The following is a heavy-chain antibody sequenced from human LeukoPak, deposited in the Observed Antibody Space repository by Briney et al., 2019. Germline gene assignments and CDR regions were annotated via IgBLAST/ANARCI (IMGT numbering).Heavy chain of an antibody. CDR1: GFTFSSYG. Sequence: GGSLRLSCAASGFTFSSYGMHWVRQAPGKGLEWVAVISYDGSNKYYADSVKGRFTISRDNSKNTLYLQMNSLRAEDTAVYYCAKCSVWFGVLLLDYFDYWGQGTLVTVSS. D-gene: IGHD3-10*01. CDR2: ISYDGSNK. V-gene: IGHV3-30*18. CDR3: AKCSVWFGVLLLDYFDY. J-gene: IGHJ4*02.